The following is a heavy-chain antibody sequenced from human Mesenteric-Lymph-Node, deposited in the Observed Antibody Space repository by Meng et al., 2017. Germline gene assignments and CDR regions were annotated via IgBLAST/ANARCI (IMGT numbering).Heavy chain of an antibody. CDR1: GFTSDDYA. J-gene: IGHJ4*02. CDR2: VGWNSGRT. CDR3: ARTSRQFGAGYVDNYFDY. Sequence: SLKISCAASGFTSDDYAMHWVRQVPGKGLEWVSGVGWNSGRTDYADSVKGRFTISRDNAKNSLYLQMNSLRDEDTAVYYCARTSRQFGAGYVDNYFDYWGQGTLVTVSS. V-gene: IGHV3-9*02. D-gene: IGHD5-24*01.